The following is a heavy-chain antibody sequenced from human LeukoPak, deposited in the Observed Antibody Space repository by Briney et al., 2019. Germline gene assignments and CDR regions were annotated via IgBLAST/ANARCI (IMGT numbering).Heavy chain of an antibody. V-gene: IGHV3-30*18. CDR3: AKGPLRGTAAAIDY. Sequence: GKSLRLSCAASGFTFNNYGMHWVRQAPGKGLEWVAVISYDGRNKHYPDSVKGRFTISRDISTDTLWLQMDSLRTEDTAVYYCAKGPLRGTAAAIDYWGRGTLVTVSS. CDR1: GFTFNNYG. CDR2: ISYDGRNK. D-gene: IGHD2-2*01. J-gene: IGHJ4*02.